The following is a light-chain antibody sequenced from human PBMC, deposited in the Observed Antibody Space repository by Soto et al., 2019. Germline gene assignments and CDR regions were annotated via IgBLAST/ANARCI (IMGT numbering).Light chain of an antibody. V-gene: IGLV2-23*01. CDR3: SSFAGSGTFND. J-gene: IGLJ1*01. Sequence: QSVLTQPASVSGSPGQSISISCSLKSSDVGSYNFVSWYQQHPGKAPKLMIYEGSKWPSGVSNRFSGSKSGNTASLTISGLQAEDEADDNCSSFAGSGTFNDFGTGTKVTVL. CDR2: EGS. CDR1: SSDVGSYNF.